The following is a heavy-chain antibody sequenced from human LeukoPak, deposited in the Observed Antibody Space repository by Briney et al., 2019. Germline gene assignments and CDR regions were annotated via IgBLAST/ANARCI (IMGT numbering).Heavy chain of an antibody. J-gene: IGHJ4*02. Sequence: PGGSLRLSCAASGFTFSSYSMNWVRQAPGKGLEWVSSISSSSSYIYYADSVKGRFTISRDNAKNSLYLQMNSLRAEDTAVYYCARHPYGDHACFDYWGQGTLVTVSS. CDR1: GFTFSSYS. CDR2: ISSSSSYI. CDR3: ARHPYGDHACFDY. V-gene: IGHV3-21*01. D-gene: IGHD4-17*01.